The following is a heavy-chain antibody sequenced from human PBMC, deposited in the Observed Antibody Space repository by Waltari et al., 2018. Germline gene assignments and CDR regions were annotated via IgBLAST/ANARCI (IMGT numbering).Heavy chain of an antibody. V-gene: IGHV1-8*03. D-gene: IGHD5-12*01. J-gene: IGHJ4*02. CDR3: ATHTGYSGYDYGH. CDR1: GYPFTSHD. Sequence: QVQLVQSGAEVKKPGASVKVSCKASGYPFTSHDTNWVRWATGKGLEWMGWMNPNSGNTGYAKKFQGRVTITRNTSISTAYMELSSLRSEDTAVYYCATHTGYSGYDYGHWGQGTLVTVSS. CDR2: MNPNSGNT.